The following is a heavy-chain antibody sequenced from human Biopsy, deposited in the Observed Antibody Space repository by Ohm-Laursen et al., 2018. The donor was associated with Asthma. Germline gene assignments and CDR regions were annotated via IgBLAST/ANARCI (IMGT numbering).Heavy chain of an antibody. CDR2: INVEGTTT. CDR1: GFSFTNYW. V-gene: IGHV3-74*01. J-gene: IGHJ4*02. Sequence: GSLRLSCTASGFSFTNYWMHWVRQAPGKGLVWVSRINVEGTTTNYADSVKGRFTISRDNAKNTLYLQMNSLRAEDTAVYYCAKARIHHFDDSSGYYQHDWGQGTLVTVSS. CDR3: AKARIHHFDDSSGYYQHD. D-gene: IGHD3-22*01.